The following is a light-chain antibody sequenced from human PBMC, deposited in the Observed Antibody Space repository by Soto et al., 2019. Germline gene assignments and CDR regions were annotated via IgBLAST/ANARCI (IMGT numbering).Light chain of an antibody. J-gene: IGKJ1*01. Sequence: EVVMTQSPATLSVSPGERATLSCRASQSVNANLAWYQQKPGQAPRLLIHGASNRATGIPARFSGSGFGTEFILTIRSLQSEDFAVYYCQQYNTWLWTFGKGTKVGI. V-gene: IGKV3-15*01. CDR3: QQYNTWLWT. CDR1: QSVNAN. CDR2: GAS.